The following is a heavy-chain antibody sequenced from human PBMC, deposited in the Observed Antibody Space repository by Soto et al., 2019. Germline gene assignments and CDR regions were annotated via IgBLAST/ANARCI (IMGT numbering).Heavy chain of an antibody. V-gene: IGHV3-30-3*01. CDR3: ARGPIVLVPAGWFDP. CDR1: GFTFSSYA. J-gene: IGHJ5*02. CDR2: ISYDGSNK. D-gene: IGHD2-2*01. Sequence: QVQLVESGGGVVQPGRSLRLSCAASGFTFSSYAMRWVRQAPGKGLEWVAVISYDGSNKYYADSVKGRFTISRDNSKNTLYLQMNSLRAEDTAVYYCARGPIVLVPAGWFDPWGQGTLVTVSS.